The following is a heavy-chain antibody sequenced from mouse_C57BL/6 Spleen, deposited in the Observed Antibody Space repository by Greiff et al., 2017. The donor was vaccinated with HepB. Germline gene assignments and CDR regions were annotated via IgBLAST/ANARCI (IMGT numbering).Heavy chain of an antibody. Sequence: EVQLQQSGAELVRPGASVKLSCTASGFNIKDDYMHWVKQRPEQGLEWIGWIDPENGDTESASKFQGKATIPADTSSNTAYLQLSSLTSEDTAVYYCTTGLPSFAYWGQGTLVTVSA. J-gene: IGHJ3*01. CDR1: GFNIKDDY. D-gene: IGHD3-1*01. CDR3: TTGLPSFAY. V-gene: IGHV14-4*01. CDR2: IDPENGDT.